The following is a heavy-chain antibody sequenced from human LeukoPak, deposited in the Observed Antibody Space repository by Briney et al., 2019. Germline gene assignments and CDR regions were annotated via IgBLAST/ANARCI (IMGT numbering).Heavy chain of an antibody. J-gene: IGHJ3*02. Sequence: PGGSLRLSCAASGFAFSSYAMSWVRQAPGEGLEWVSTTSGSGGSTDYSDSVTGRFTISRDSSKNTLYLQINSLRVEDTAVYYCARGMDGYGPDAFDIWGQGTMVTVSS. V-gene: IGHV3-23*01. D-gene: IGHD5-24*01. CDR2: TSGSGGST. CDR3: ARGMDGYGPDAFDI. CDR1: GFAFSSYA.